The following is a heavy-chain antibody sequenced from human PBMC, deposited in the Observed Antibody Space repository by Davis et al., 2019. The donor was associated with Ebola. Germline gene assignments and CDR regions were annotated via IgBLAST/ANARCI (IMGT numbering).Heavy chain of an antibody. CDR3: ARNWNSDYYYYYGMDV. D-gene: IGHD1-1*01. J-gene: IGHJ6*02. CDR1: GFSLSTSGVG. V-gene: IGHV2-5*01. CDR2: IYWNDDR. Sequence: SGPTLVKPTQTLTLTCTFSGFSLSTSGVGVGWIRQPPGKALEWLALIYWNDDRRYSPSLNSRLTITKGTSRNHVVLTLTNLDPVDTATYYCARNWNSDYYYYYGMDVWGQGTTVTVSS.